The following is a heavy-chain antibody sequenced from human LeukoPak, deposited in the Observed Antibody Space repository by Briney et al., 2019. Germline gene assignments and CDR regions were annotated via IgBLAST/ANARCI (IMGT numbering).Heavy chain of an antibody. CDR1: GYTFTSYY. Sequence: ASVKVSCKASGYTFTSYYMHWVRQAPGQGLEWMGWINPNSGGTNYAQKFQGRVTMTRDTSISTAYMELSRLRSDDTAVYYCARRRIFGEGFDPWGQGTLVTVSS. CDR3: ARRRIFGEGFDP. D-gene: IGHD3-3*01. CDR2: INPNSGGT. V-gene: IGHV1-2*02. J-gene: IGHJ5*02.